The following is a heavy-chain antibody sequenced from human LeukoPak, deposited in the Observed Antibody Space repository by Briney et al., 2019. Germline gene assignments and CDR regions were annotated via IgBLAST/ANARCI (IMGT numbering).Heavy chain of an antibody. CDR1: GFTFSSYW. Sequence: GGCLRLSCAASGFTFSSYWMHWVRQVPGEGLVWVSRINNDGSTTRYTDSVKGPFTISRDNAKNTVYLQMNSLRAEDTAVYYCVRGGVTGSGTYYVLNWGQGTLITVSS. J-gene: IGHJ4*02. CDR3: VRGGVTGSGTYYVLN. V-gene: IGHV3-74*01. CDR2: INNDGSTT. D-gene: IGHD3-10*01.